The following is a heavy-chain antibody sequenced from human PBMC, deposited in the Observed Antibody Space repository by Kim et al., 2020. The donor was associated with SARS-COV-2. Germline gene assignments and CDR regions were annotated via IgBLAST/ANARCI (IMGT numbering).Heavy chain of an antibody. Sequence: ATSVKSRFTISRGNSKNTLYLQMIRLRAEDTAVYYCARDRVGATFHYFDYWGQGTLVTVSS. D-gene: IGHD1-26*01. V-gene: IGHV3-53*01. J-gene: IGHJ4*02. CDR3: ARDRVGATFHYFDY.